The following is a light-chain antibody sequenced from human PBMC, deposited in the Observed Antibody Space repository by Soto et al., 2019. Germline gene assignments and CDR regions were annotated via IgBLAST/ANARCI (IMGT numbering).Light chain of an antibody. Sequence: QSVLTQSPSASASLGASVKLTCTLSSGHSSYAIAWHQQQPEKGPRYLMKLNSDGSHSKGDGIPDRFSGSSSEAERYLTISGLQSEDEADYYCQTWGAGIAVFGGGTQLTVL. V-gene: IGLV4-69*01. J-gene: IGLJ7*01. CDR2: LNSDGSH. CDR3: QTWGAGIAV. CDR1: SGHSSYA.